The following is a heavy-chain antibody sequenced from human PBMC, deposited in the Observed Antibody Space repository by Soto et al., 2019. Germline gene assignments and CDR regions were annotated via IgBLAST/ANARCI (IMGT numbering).Heavy chain of an antibody. CDR3: TKDGRFDSDGSLYYYYYGMDV. J-gene: IGHJ6*02. V-gene: IGHV3-30*18. CDR2: ISNDGSNK. Sequence: PGGSLRLACAASGFTFNNYGMNGVRQAPGKGVEWVAIISNDGSNKYYIESGRGRFTISRDNSKNMLFLQMNSLRVEDTAVYFCTKDGRFDSDGSLYYYYYGMDVWGQGTTVTVSS. CDR1: GFTFNNYG. D-gene: IGHD2-15*01.